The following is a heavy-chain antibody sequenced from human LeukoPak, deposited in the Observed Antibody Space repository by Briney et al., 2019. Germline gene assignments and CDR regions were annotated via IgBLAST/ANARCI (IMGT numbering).Heavy chain of an antibody. CDR2: INHSGST. D-gene: IGHD6-13*01. CDR3: ASLRGRIAAAGSFDY. Sequence: SETLSLTCAAYGGSFSGYYWSWIRQPPGKGLEWIGEINHSGSTNYNPSLKSRVTISVDTSKNQFSLKLSSVTAADTAVYYCASLRGRIAAAGSFDYWGQGTLVTVSS. V-gene: IGHV4-34*01. CDR1: GGSFSGYY. J-gene: IGHJ4*02.